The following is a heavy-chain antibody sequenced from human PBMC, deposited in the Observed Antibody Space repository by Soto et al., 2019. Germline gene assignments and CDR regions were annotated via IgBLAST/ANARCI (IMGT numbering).Heavy chain of an antibody. CDR2: IWYDGSNK. CDR1: GFTFSSYG. D-gene: IGHD2-2*01. J-gene: IGHJ4*02. CDR3: ARDCCSSTSCYCFDY. V-gene: IGHV3-33*01. Sequence: QVQLVESGGGVVQPGRSLRLSCAACGFTFSSYGMHSVRQAPGKGLEWVAVIWYDGSNKYYADSVKGRFTISRDNSKNTLYLQMNSLRAEDTAVYYCARDCCSSTSCYCFDYWGQGTLVTVSS.